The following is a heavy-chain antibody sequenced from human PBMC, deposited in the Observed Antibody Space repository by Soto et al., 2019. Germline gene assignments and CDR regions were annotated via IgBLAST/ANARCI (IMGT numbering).Heavy chain of an antibody. D-gene: IGHD7-27*01. CDR1: GFTFSSYA. J-gene: IGHJ2*01. CDR2: ISSNGGST. CDR3: ARSLGVGAYWYFDL. Sequence: GGSLRLSCAASGFTFSSYAMHWFRQAPGKGLEYVSAISSNGGSTYYADSVKGRFTISRDNSKNTLYLQMGSLRAEDMAVYYCARSLGVGAYWYFDLWGRGTLVTVSS. V-gene: IGHV3-64*02.